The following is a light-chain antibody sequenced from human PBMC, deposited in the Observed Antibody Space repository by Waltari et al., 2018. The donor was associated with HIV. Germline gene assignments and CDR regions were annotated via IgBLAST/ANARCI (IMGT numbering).Light chain of an antibody. CDR1: DSNIGKDY. V-gene: IGLV1-51*01. CDR3: GTWDFSLSAYV. J-gene: IGLJ1*01. CDR2: DNI. Sequence: QSVLTQPPSVSAAPGQKVTISCSGSDSNIGKDYVSWYQQLPGTAPKVLIYDNIHRPSGIPDRVSGSKSGTSATLGSTGLQTGDEADYYCGTWDFSLSAYVFGTGTKVTVL.